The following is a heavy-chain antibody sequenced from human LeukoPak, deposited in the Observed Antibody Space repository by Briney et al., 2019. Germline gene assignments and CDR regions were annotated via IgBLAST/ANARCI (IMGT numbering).Heavy chain of an antibody. D-gene: IGHD2-8*01. J-gene: IGHJ4*02. Sequence: SETLSLTCAVYGGSFSGYYWSWIRQPPGKGLEWIGEINHSGSTNYNPSLKSRVTISVDTSKNQFSLKLSSVTAADTAVYYCARGRCSDYWGQGTLVAVSS. CDR3: ARGRCSDY. CDR2: INHSGST. CDR1: GGSFSGYY. V-gene: IGHV4-34*01.